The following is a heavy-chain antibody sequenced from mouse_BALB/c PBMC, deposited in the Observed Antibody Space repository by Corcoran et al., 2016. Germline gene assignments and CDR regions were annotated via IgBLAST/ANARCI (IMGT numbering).Heavy chain of an antibody. V-gene: IGHV3-6*02. Sequence: DVQLQESGPGLVKPSQSLSLTCSVTGYSITSGYYWNWIRQFPGNKLEWMGYISYDGSNNYNPSLKNRISITRDTSKNQFFLKLNSVTTEDTATYYCARDGSGTRNFDVWGAGTTVTVSS. CDR2: ISYDGSN. J-gene: IGHJ1*01. CDR3: ARDGSGTRNFDV. CDR1: GYSITSGYY. D-gene: IGHD4-1*01.